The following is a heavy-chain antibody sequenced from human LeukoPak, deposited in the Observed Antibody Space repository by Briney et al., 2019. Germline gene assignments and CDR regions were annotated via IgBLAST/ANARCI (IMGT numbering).Heavy chain of an antibody. D-gene: IGHD3-3*01. CDR2: ISTYNGNT. J-gene: IGHJ3*02. V-gene: IGHV1-18*01. Sequence: ASVKVSCKASGYTFTSYGISWVRQAPGHGLEWMGWISTYNGNTNYAQKLQGRVTMTTDTSTSTAYMELRSLRSDDTAVYYCARGLTLGRYYDFWSGYYRPHDAFDIWGQGTMATVSS. CDR3: ARGLTLGRYYDFWSGYYRPHDAFDI. CDR1: GYTFTSYG.